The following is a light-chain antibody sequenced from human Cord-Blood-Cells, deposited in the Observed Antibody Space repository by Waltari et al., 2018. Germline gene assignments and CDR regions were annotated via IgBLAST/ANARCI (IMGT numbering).Light chain of an antibody. CDR2: DVS. V-gene: IGLV2-11*01. J-gene: IGLJ1*01. Sequence: QSALTQPRPVSGSPGQSVTISCTGTSSDVGGYNYVSWYQQHPGKAPKLMIYDVSKRPSGVPDRFSGSKSGNTASLTTSGLQAEDEADYYCCSYAGSYNYVFGTGTKVTVL. CDR3: CSYAGSYNYV. CDR1: SSDVGGYNY.